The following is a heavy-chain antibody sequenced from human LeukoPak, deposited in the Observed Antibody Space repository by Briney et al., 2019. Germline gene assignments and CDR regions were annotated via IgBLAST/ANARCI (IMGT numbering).Heavy chain of an antibody. V-gene: IGHV3-7*03. D-gene: IGHD6-13*01. CDR1: GFTFSSYW. Sequence: GGSLRLSCAASGFTFSSYWMTWVRQAPGKGLEWVANIKQDGSEKYYVDSVKGRFTISRDNSKNTLYLQMNSLRAEDTAVYYCAKDREPIGDRGRSSWYRIGGSFDPWGQGTLVTVSS. CDR2: IKQDGSEK. J-gene: IGHJ5*02. CDR3: AKDREPIGDRGRSSWYRIGGSFDP.